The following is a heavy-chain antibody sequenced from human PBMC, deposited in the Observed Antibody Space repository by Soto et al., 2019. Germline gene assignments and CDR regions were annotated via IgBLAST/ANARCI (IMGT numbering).Heavy chain of an antibody. V-gene: IGHV3-23*01. CDR2: TSGSGGST. Sequence: EVQLLESGGGLVQPGGSLRLSCAASGFTFSSYAMSWVRQAPGKGLEWVSATSGSGGSTYYADSVKGRFTISRDNSKNTLYLQMNSLRAEDTAVYYCAKGHYSGSYGSYFDYWGQGTLVTVSS. CDR1: GFTFSSYA. J-gene: IGHJ4*02. CDR3: AKGHYSGSYGSYFDY. D-gene: IGHD1-26*01.